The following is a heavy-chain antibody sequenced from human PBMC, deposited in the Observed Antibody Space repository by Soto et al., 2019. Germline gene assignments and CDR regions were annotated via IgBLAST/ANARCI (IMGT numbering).Heavy chain of an antibody. CDR3: ARRNYGGIFDY. D-gene: IGHD4-17*01. CDR2: ISYSGST. Sequence: SETLSLTCSVSGDSISTYFWSWIRQPPGKGLEWIGYISYSGSTNYNPFLKSRVTMSLDTSKNQFSLRLTSVTAADTAVYYCARRNYGGIFDYWGQGSLVTVSS. CDR1: GDSISTYF. V-gene: IGHV4-59*01. J-gene: IGHJ4*02.